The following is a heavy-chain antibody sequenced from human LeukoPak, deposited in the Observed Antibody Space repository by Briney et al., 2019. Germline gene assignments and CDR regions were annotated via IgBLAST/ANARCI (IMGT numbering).Heavy chain of an antibody. CDR2: IREDGSNK. D-gene: IGHD4-23*01. J-gene: IGHJ5*02. V-gene: IGHV3-30*02. CDR3: TRGDDYGANARLPKFNWFDP. Sequence: GGSLRLSCAASGFTFTACAMHWVRQAPGKGLEWVAYIREDGSNKNYADSVKGRFAISRVNCKVRVYLQMTSLRPEDSAIYYCTRGDDYGANARLPKFNWFDPWGQGTLVTVSS. CDR1: GFTFTACA.